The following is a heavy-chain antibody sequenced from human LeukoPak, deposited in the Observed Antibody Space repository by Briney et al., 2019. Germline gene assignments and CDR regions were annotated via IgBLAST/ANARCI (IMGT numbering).Heavy chain of an antibody. Sequence: GGSLRLSCAASGFIFSSYAMSWVRQAPGKGLEWVGRIKSKTDGGTTDYAAPVKGRFTISRDDSKNTLYLQMNSLKTEDTAVYYCTTYNYYYYYMDVWGKGTTVTVSS. CDR3: TTYNYYYYYMDV. J-gene: IGHJ6*03. CDR2: IKSKTDGGTT. V-gene: IGHV3-15*01. D-gene: IGHD5-24*01. CDR1: GFIFSSYA.